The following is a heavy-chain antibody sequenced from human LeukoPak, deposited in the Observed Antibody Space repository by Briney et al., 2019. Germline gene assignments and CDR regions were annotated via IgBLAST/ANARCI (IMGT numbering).Heavy chain of an antibody. CDR1: GFTFSDYY. CDR3: ARDGAAVVVAATLDYYYYMDV. CDR2: INSIGSTI. D-gene: IGHD2-15*01. V-gene: IGHV3-11*04. J-gene: IGHJ6*03. Sequence: GGSLRLSCIASGFTFSDYYMSWIRQAPGKGLEGISHINSIGSTIYYADSVKGRFTIYRDNSKNTLYLQMNSLRAEETAVYYCARDGAAVVVAATLDYYYYMDVWGKGATVTVSS.